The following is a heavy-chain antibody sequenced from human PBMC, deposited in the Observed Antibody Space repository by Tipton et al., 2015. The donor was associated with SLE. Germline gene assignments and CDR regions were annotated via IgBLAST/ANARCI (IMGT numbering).Heavy chain of an antibody. CDR2: IYSGGST. D-gene: IGHD3-22*01. CDR3: ARDGAYYYDSSGYNWFDP. Sequence: SLRLSCAASGFTVSSNYMSWVRQAPGKGLEWVSVIYSGGSTYYADSVKGRFTISRDNSKNTLYLQMNSLRAEDTAVYYCARDGAYYYDSSGYNWFDPWGQGTLVTVSS. J-gene: IGHJ5*02. CDR1: GFTVSSNY. V-gene: IGHV3-66*02.